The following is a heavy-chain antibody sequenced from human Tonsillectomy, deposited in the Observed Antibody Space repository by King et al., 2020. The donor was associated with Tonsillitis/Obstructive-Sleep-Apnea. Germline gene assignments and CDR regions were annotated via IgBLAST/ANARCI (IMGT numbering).Heavy chain of an antibody. D-gene: IGHD3-3*01. CDR1: GFTFSSYA. V-gene: IGHV3-23*04. CDR3: ATFVSYDFWSGYYTDYYYYMDV. CDR2: ISGSGGST. J-gene: IGHJ6*03. Sequence: VQLVESGGGLVQPGGSLRLSCAASGFTFSSYAMSWVRQAPGKGLEWVSAISGSGGSTYYADSVKGRFTISRDNSKNTLYLQMNSLRAEDTAVYYCATFVSYDFWSGYYTDYYYYMDVWGKGTTVTVSS.